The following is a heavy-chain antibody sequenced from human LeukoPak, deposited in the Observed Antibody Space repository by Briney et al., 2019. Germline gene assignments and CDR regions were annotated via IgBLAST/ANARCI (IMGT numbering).Heavy chain of an antibody. CDR3: ARAWYSSGWYGFDY. J-gene: IGHJ4*02. CDR2: IYTSGST. CDR1: DYSISSSDW. Sequence: SETLSLTCSVSDYSISSSDWWGWIRQPPGKGLEWIGRIYTSGSTNYNPSLKSRVTMSVDTSKNQFSLKLSSVTAADTAVYYCARAWYSSGWYGFDYWGQGTLVTVSS. V-gene: IGHV4-28*01. D-gene: IGHD6-19*01.